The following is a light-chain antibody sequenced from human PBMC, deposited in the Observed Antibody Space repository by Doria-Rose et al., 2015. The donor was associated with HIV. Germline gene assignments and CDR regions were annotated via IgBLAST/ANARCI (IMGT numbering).Light chain of an antibody. V-gene: IGKV3-20*01. J-gene: IGKJ1*01. CDR1: QSFSSTY. CDR3: HQYGTSWT. Sequence: TQSPGTLSLSPGERATLSCRASQSFSSTYLAWYQQKPGQAPSLLIHDGSTRATGISDRISASGSGTDFTLTINRLEPEDFALYYCHQYGTSWTFGQGTKVEI. CDR2: DGS.